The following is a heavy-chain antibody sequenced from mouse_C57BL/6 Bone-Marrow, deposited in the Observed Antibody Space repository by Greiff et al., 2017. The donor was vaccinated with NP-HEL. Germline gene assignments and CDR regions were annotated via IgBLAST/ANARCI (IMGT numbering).Heavy chain of an antibody. D-gene: IGHD2-4*01. V-gene: IGHV1-55*01. Sequence: QVQLQQPGAELVKPGASVKMSCKASGYTFTSYWITWVKQRPGQGLEWIGDIYPGSGSTNYNEKFKSKATLTVDTSSSTAYMQLSSLTSEDSAVYYCARSYYDYDDYAMDYWGQGTSVTVSS. J-gene: IGHJ4*01. CDR3: ARSYYDYDDYAMDY. CDR2: IYPGSGST. CDR1: GYTFTSYW.